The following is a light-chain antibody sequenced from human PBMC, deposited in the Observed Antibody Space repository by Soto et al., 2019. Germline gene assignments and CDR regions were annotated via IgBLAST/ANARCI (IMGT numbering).Light chain of an antibody. V-gene: IGKV1-5*03. CDR2: KAS. Sequence: DIQMTQSPSTLSGSVGDRVTIPCPASQTISSWLAWYQQKPGKAPKLLIYKASTLKSGVPSRFSGSGSGTEFTLTISSLQPDDFATYYCQQYNSYSFTFGQGTRLEIK. CDR3: QQYNSYSFT. CDR1: QTISSW. J-gene: IGKJ5*01.